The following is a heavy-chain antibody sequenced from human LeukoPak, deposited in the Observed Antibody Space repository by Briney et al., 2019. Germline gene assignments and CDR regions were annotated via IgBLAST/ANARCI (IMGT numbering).Heavy chain of an antibody. CDR1: GGSISSYY. CDR3: ARRAAAGTFLDY. V-gene: IGHV4-59*08. Sequence: ASETLSLTCTVSGGSISSYYWSWIRQPPGKGLEWIGNIYYSGSTNYNPSLKSRVTISVDPSKNQFSLKLTSVTAAGTAVYYCARRAAAGTFLDYWGQGTLVTVSS. J-gene: IGHJ4*02. D-gene: IGHD6-13*01. CDR2: IYYSGST.